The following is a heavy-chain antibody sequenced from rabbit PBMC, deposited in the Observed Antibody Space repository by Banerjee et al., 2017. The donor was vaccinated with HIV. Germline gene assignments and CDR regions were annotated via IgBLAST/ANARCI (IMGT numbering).Heavy chain of an antibody. J-gene: IGHJ4*01. D-gene: IGHD3-1*01. CDR2: IDAGSSGST. V-gene: IGHV1S45*01. Sequence: QEQLEESGGDLVKPEGSLTLTCTASGFSFSSSYYMCWVRQAPGKGLEWIACIDAGSSGSTYYASWAKGRFTISKTSSTTVTLQMTSLTAADTATYFCARAPGVGIMGYYFNLWGPGTLVTVS. CDR1: GFSFSSSYY. CDR3: ARAPGVGIMGYYFNL.